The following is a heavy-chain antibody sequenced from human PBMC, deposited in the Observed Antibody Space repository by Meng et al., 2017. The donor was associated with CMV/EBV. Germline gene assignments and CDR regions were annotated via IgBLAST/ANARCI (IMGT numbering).Heavy chain of an antibody. CDR2: IYYSGST. D-gene: IGHD3-3*01. Sequence: SETLSLTCPVSGGSISSSSYYWGWIRQPPGKGLEWIGSIYYSGSTYYNPSLKSRVTISVDTSKNQFSLKLSSVTAADTAVYYCARGSRFLEWLLLGYFDYWGQGTLVTVSS. J-gene: IGHJ4*02. V-gene: IGHV4-39*07. CDR3: ARGSRFLEWLLLGYFDY. CDR1: GGSISSSSYY.